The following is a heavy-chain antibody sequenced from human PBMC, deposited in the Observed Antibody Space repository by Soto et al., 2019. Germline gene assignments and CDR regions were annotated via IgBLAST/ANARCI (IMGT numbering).Heavy chain of an antibody. V-gene: IGHV1-69*13. Sequence: SVKVSCKASGGTFSSYAISWVRQAPGQGLEWMGGIIPIFGTANYAQKFQGRVTIIADESTSTAYMELSSLRSEDTAVYYCARLYDSSGYYLDYWGQGTLFTVSS. CDR3: ARLYDSSGYYLDY. J-gene: IGHJ4*02. CDR2: IIPIFGTA. D-gene: IGHD3-22*01. CDR1: GGTFSSYA.